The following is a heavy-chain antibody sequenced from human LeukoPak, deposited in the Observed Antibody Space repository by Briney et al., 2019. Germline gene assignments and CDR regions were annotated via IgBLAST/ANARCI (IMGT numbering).Heavy chain of an antibody. CDR2: ISGSGGST. CDR3: AKTVWQQLVVGAFDI. Sequence: PGGSLRLSCAASGFTFSSYAISWVRQAPGKGLEWVSAISGSGGSTYYADSVKGRFTISRDNSKNTLYLQMNSLRAEDTAVYYCAKTVWQQLVVGAFDIWGQGKMVTVSS. V-gene: IGHV3-23*01. D-gene: IGHD6-13*01. J-gene: IGHJ3*02. CDR1: GFTFSSYA.